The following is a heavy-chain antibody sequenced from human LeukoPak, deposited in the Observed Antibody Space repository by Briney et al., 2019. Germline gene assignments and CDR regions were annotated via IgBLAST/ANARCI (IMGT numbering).Heavy chain of an antibody. D-gene: IGHD6-6*01. V-gene: IGHV3-23*01. CDR1: GFTFSSYA. Sequence: GGSLRLSCAASGFTFSSYAMSWVRQAPGKGLEWVSAISGSGGSTYYADSVKGRFTISRDNSKNTLYPQMNSLRAEDTAVYYCAKDGGPPYSSSSSYFDYWGQGTLVTVSS. J-gene: IGHJ4*02. CDR2: ISGSGGST. CDR3: AKDGGPPYSSSSSYFDY.